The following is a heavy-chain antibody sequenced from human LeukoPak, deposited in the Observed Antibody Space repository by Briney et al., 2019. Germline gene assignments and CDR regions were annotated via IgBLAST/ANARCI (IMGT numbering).Heavy chain of an antibody. CDR1: GGSISSYY. V-gene: IGHV4-59*01. CDR2: IYYSGST. D-gene: IGHD1-26*01. J-gene: IGHJ4*02. Sequence: KPSETLSLTCTVSGGSISSYYWSWIRQTPGKGLEWIGYIYYSGSTNYNPSLKSRVTISVDTSKNQFSLKLSSVAAADTAVYYCARESQSGSYDNPFDYWGQGTLVTVSS. CDR3: ARESQSGSYDNPFDY.